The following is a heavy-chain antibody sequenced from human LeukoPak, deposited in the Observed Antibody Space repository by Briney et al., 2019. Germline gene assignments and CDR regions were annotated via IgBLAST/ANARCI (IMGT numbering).Heavy chain of an antibody. CDR2: IYPGDSDT. V-gene: IGHV5-51*06. J-gene: IGHJ5*02. CDR3: ARGNSERFYDWSDP. Sequence: GESLKISCKASGYSFTNYWIAWVRQMPGKGLEWMGIIYPGDSDTRYSPSLQGQVTISADKSINTAFLQWTTLKASDTGIYYCARGNSERFYDWSDPWGQGTLVTVSS. D-gene: IGHD1-26*01. CDR1: GYSFTNYW.